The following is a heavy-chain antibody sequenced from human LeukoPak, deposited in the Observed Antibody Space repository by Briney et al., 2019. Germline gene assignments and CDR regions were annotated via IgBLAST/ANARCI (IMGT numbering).Heavy chain of an antibody. CDR3: ARRWVYDKRAFDA. Sequence: SETLSLTCTVSGGSISGTYYWSWIRQPPGKGLEWIGYIYYTGTTDSNPSLKSRVTISLDTSKNQFSLNPSPVTAADTAVYYCARRWVYDKRAFDAWGQGTMVTVSS. CDR1: GGSISGTYY. CDR2: IYYTGTT. J-gene: IGHJ3*01. V-gene: IGHV4-59*08. D-gene: IGHD3-16*01.